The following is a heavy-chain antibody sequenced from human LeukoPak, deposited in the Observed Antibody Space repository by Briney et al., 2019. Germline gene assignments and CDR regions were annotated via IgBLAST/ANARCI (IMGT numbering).Heavy chain of an antibody. CDR1: GYNFTRYG. J-gene: IGHJ5*02. CDR3: ARTSQTDGNGPNWFGP. D-gene: IGHD5-24*01. CDR2: ISGYSGKT. V-gene: IGHV1-18*01. Sequence: ASVKVSCKTSGYNFTRYGVTWVRQAPGQGLEWMAWISGYSGKTDYTQKFQDRVTVTTDRSKSTTYLEVRGLRSDDTAMFYCARTSQTDGNGPNWFGPWGQGTLVTVSS.